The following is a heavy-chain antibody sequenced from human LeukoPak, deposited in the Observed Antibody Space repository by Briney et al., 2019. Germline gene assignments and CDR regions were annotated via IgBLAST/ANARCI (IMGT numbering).Heavy chain of an antibody. J-gene: IGHJ3*02. CDR2: IYHSGST. CDR1: GGSISSGGYS. D-gene: IGHD3-3*01. Sequence: SQTLSLTCAVSGGSISSGGYSWSWIRQPPGKGLEWIGYIYHSGSTYHNPSLKSRVTISVDRSKNQFSLKLSSVTAADTAVYYCARGPTYYDFWSGYYTLQDAFDIWGQGTMVTVSS. CDR3: ARGPTYYDFWSGYYTLQDAFDI. V-gene: IGHV4-30-2*01.